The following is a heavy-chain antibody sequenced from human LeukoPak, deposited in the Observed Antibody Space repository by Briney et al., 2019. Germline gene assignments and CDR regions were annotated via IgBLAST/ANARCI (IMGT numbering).Heavy chain of an antibody. V-gene: IGHV4-4*07. CDR2: VHTSGHT. CDR3: ARGGDYETVTVSLPYRHQFYYYMDV. J-gene: IGHJ6*03. D-gene: IGHD3-9*01. CDR1: GASITDYY. Sequence: SETLSLTCTVSGASITDYYWSWVRQPAGAGLEWIGRVHTSGHTNYNPSLKTRVTMSVDTSRNPFSLKVGSATAADTAVYYCARGGDYETVTVSLPYRHQFYYYMDVWGKGTTVTVSS.